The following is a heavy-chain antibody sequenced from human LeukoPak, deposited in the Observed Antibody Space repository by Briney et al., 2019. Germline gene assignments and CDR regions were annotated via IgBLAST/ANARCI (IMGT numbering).Heavy chain of an antibody. D-gene: IGHD5-12*01. J-gene: IGHJ4*02. V-gene: IGHV4-61*02. CDR3: AREESGRLFDY. CDR2: IYTSGST. Sequence: SSETLSLTCTVSGGSISSGSYYWSWIRQPAGKGLEWIGRIYTSGSTNYNPSLKSRVTISVDTSKNQFSLKLSSVTAADTAVYYCAREESGRLFDYWGQGTLVTVSS. CDR1: GGSISSGSYY.